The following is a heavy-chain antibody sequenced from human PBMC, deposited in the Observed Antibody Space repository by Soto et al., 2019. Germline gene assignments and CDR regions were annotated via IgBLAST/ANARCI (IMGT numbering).Heavy chain of an antibody. Sequence: QVQLQESGPGLVKPSETLSLTCTVSGGSVSSGSYYWSWIRQPPGKGLEWIGYIYYSGSTNYNPSLKSRVTISVDTSKNQFSLKLSSVTAADTAVYYCARSHVDIVATDYYYYGMDVWGQGTTVTVSS. D-gene: IGHD5-12*01. CDR3: ARSHVDIVATDYYYYGMDV. J-gene: IGHJ6*02. CDR1: GGSVSSGSYY. V-gene: IGHV4-61*01. CDR2: IYYSGST.